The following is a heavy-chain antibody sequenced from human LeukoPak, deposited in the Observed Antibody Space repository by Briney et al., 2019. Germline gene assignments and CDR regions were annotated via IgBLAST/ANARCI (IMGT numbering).Heavy chain of an antibody. Sequence: SQTLSLTCAISGDSVSTASNAWYWIRQSPSRGLEWLGRTYYRSKWYNDYAVSVKSRITINPDTSKNQFSLQLNSVTPEDTAVYYCARGSGWYLNWSDPWGQGTLVTVSS. CDR3: ARGSGWYLNWSDP. V-gene: IGHV6-1*01. J-gene: IGHJ5*02. CDR1: GDSVSTASNA. D-gene: IGHD6-19*01. CDR2: TYYRSKWYN.